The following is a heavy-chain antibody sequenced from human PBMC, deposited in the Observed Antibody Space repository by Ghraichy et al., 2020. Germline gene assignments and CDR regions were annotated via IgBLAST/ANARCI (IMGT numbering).Heavy chain of an antibody. CDR1: GGSMSGYF. Sequence: QTLSLTCSVSGGSMSGYFWSWIRQSPWKGLERIGFVDQSGSTTYNPSLKSRVTISLDTSNFQFSLDLGSVTAADTAVYYCARDKSGTYSDYFDHWGQGTQVTVSS. CDR3: ARDKSGTYSDYFDH. J-gene: IGHJ4*02. V-gene: IGHV4-59*01. D-gene: IGHD1-26*01. CDR2: VDQSGST.